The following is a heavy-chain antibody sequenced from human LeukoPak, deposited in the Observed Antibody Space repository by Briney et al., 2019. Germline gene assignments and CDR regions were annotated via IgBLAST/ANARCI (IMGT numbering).Heavy chain of an antibody. CDR3: AGVGTAIGAFDI. J-gene: IGHJ3*02. Sequence: SETLSLTCTVSGGSISSYYWSWIRQPAGKGLEWIGRIYTSGSTNYNPSLKSRVTMSVDTSKNQFSLKLSSVTAADTAVYYCAGVGTAIGAFDIWGQGTMVTVSS. CDR2: IYTSGST. D-gene: IGHD5-18*01. V-gene: IGHV4-4*07. CDR1: GGSISSYY.